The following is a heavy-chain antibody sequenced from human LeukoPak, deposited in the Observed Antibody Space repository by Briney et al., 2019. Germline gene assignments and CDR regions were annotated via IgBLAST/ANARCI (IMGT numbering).Heavy chain of an antibody. D-gene: IGHD5-18*01. CDR1: GGSISSGGYY. CDR3: ARDSGYPEGWFDP. J-gene: IGHJ5*02. Sequence: SETLSLTCTVSGGSISSGGYYWSWIRQPPGKGLEWIGYIYHSGSTYYNLSLKSRVTISVDRSKNQFSLKLSSVTAADTAVYYCARDSGYPEGWFDPWGQGTLVTVSS. V-gene: IGHV4-30-2*01. CDR2: IYHSGST.